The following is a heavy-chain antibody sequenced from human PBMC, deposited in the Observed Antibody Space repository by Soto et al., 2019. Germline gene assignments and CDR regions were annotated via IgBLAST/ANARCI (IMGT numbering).Heavy chain of an antibody. CDR1: GASISGFY. V-gene: IGHV4-4*07. D-gene: IGHD1-1*01. CDR3: VRDGTKTLRDWFDP. Sequence: SETLSLTCTVSGASISGFYWSWIRKSAGEGLGWIGRIYATGTIDYNPSLKSRVMMSVDTSKKQFSMKLRSVTAADTAVYYCVRDGTKTLRDWFDPWGQGISVTVSS. CDR2: IYATGTI. J-gene: IGHJ5*02.